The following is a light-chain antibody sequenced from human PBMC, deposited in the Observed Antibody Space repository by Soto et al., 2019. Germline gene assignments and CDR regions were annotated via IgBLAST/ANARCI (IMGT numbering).Light chain of an antibody. Sequence: QSVLTQPPSLSGAPRQRVTISCSGSSSNIGKNPVNWYRQFPGKAPELLIYYDDLLSSGVSDRFSGSKSGTSASLAISGLQSEDEADYYCAVWDDTLSGPVFGGGTQLTVL. CDR3: AVWDDTLSGPV. J-gene: IGLJ3*02. CDR2: YDD. CDR1: SSNIGKNP. V-gene: IGLV1-36*01.